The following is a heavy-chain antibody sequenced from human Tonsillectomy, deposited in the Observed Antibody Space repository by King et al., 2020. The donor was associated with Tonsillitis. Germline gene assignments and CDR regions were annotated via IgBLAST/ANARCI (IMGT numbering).Heavy chain of an antibody. Sequence: QLQQWGAGLLKPSETLFLTCAVYGGSFSGYYWSWIRQPPGKGLEWIGEINHSGSTNYSPSLKSRVTISVDTSKNQFSLKLNSVTAADTAVYYCARVLWTTPVPGTYGDFDYWGQGTLVTVSS. CDR3: ARVLWTTPVPGTYGDFDY. V-gene: IGHV4-34*01. J-gene: IGHJ4*02. CDR2: INHSGST. D-gene: IGHD6-19*01. CDR1: GGSFSGYY.